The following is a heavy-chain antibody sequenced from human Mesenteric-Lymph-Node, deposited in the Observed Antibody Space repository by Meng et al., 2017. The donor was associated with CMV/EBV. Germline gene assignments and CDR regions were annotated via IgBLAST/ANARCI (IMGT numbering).Heavy chain of an antibody. V-gene: IGHV4-61*08. CDR3: AKSRSSTPGIVDD. CDR1: GVRVTSGAYH. J-gene: IGHJ4*02. CDR2: IYGTGIT. D-gene: IGHD2/OR15-2a*01. Sequence: PLQESGPGLVKPSETLSLSCLVSGVRVTSGAYHWSWIRQSQGKGLEWIGYIYGTGITIYNPSLKSRVTILLETSKNQFSLKLNSVTTADTAVYYCAKSRSSTPGIVDDWGQGTLVTVSS.